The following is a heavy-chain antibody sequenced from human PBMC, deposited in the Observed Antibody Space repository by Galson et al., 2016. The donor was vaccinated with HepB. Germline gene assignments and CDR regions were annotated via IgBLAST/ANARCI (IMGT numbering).Heavy chain of an antibody. CDR3: AKEMWLSGWYLTPDY. CDR1: GFTFSSYA. V-gene: IGHV3-23*01. CDR2: ISGSGGSA. Sequence: SLRLSCAASGFTFSSYAMNWVRQAPGKGLEWVSAISGSGGSAYYADSVKGRFTISRDNSKNTVYLQINSLRAEDTAVYYCAKEMWLSGWYLTPDYWGQGTLVTVSS. D-gene: IGHD6-19*01. J-gene: IGHJ4*02.